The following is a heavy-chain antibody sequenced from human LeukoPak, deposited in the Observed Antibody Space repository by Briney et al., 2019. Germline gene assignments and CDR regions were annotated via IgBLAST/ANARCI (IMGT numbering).Heavy chain of an antibody. J-gene: IGHJ6*02. CDR3: ARAATRYYYYGMDV. CDR2: ISGSGVST. CDR1: GFTFSNYG. D-gene: IGHD2-15*01. Sequence: GGSLRLSCAASGFTFSNYGMGWVRQAPGKGLEWTSTISGSGVSTYYADSVKGRFTISRDNAKNSLYLQMNSLRDEDTAVYYCARAATRYYYYGMDVWGQGTTVTVSS. V-gene: IGHV3-23*01.